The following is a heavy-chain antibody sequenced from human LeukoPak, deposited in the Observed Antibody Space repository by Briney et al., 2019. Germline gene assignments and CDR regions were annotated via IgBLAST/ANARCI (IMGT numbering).Heavy chain of an antibody. J-gene: IGHJ4*02. CDR1: GDSISSSSYY. CDR2: INYSGRT. V-gene: IGHV4-39*01. CDR3: ARNPSLHIVVVTAIDY. D-gene: IGHD2-21*02. Sequence: SETLSLTCTVSGDSISSSSYYWGWIRQPPGKELEWIGNINYSGRTYYNPSLKSRVTISVDTSKNQFSLKLSSVTAADTAVYYCARNPSLHIVVVTAIDYWGLGTLATVSS.